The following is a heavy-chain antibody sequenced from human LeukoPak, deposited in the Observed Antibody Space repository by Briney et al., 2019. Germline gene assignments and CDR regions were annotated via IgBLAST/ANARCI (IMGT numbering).Heavy chain of an antibody. V-gene: IGHV3-30*02. CDR3: ARDKSSWPYYFDY. J-gene: IGHJ4*02. CDR2: IRYDGSNK. CDR1: GFTFSSYG. Sequence: GESLRLSCAASGFTFSSYGMHWVRQAPGKGLEWVAFIRYDGSNKYYADSVKGRFTISRDNSKNTLYLQMNSLRAEDTAVYYCARDKSSWPYYFDYWGQGTLVTVSS. D-gene: IGHD6-13*01.